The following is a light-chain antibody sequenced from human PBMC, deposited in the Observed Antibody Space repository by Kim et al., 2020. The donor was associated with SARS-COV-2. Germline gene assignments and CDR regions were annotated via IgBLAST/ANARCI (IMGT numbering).Light chain of an antibody. J-gene: IGKJ4*01. V-gene: IGKV1-6*01. CDR2: GAS. CDR1: QDIGND. CDR3: LQNYNNPLT. Sequence: AIQMTQSPSSLSASVGDRVTITCRASQDIGNDLGWYQQKPGRAPKLLIYGASSLHSGVPSRFSGSGSGTDFTLTVSSLQPEDFATYYCLQNYNNPLTFGGGTKVDIK.